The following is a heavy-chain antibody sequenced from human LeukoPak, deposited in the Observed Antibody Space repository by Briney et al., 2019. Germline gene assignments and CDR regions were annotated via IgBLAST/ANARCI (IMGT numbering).Heavy chain of an antibody. CDR2: INPKSGDT. CDR1: GYSFNVYY. D-gene: IGHD2-21*02. J-gene: IGHJ4*02. Sequence: ASVTVSFKASGYSFNVYYMHWLRQVPGQGLEWMGWINPKSGDTKYAQKFQGRVTMTRDTSLNTAYMDLSRLRSDDTAVYYCARDQGAVVVVTARFDSWGQGTLVTVSP. CDR3: ARDQGAVVVVTARFDS. V-gene: IGHV1-2*02.